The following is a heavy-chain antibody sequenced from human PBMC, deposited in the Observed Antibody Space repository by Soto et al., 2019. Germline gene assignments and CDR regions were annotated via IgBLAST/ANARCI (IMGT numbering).Heavy chain of an antibody. Sequence: QVQLVQSGAEVKKPGASVKVSCKASGYTFTSYGISWVRQAPGQGLEWMGWISAYNGNTNYAQKLQGRGTMTTDTSTSTAYMELRSLRSDDTAVYYCARDASRIVVVVAATDAPDYWGQGTLVTVSS. V-gene: IGHV1-18*01. CDR2: ISAYNGNT. CDR3: ARDASRIVVVVAATDAPDY. D-gene: IGHD2-15*01. CDR1: GYTFTSYG. J-gene: IGHJ4*02.